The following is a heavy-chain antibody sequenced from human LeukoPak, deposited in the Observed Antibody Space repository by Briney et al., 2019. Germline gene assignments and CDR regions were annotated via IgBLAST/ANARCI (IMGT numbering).Heavy chain of an antibody. D-gene: IGHD6-13*01. V-gene: IGHV4-30-2*01. J-gene: IGHJ3*02. CDR3: ARDKQQLAGRAFDI. Sequence: LRLSCAASGFTFDDYAMHWVRQAPGKGLEWIGYIYHSGSTYYNPSLKSRVTISVDRSKNQFSLKLSSVTAADAAVYYCARDKQQLAGRAFDIWGQGTMVTVSS. CDR1: GFTFDDYA. CDR2: IYHSGST.